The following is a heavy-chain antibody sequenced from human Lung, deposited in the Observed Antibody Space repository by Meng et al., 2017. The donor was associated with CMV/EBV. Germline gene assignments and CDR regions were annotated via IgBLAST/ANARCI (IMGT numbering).Heavy chain of an antibody. CDR3: ARGLRPEITIFGVAMDY. CDR2: ISSSSSYI. V-gene: IGHV3-21*01. Sequence: FNFISYSMNWVRRAPGKGLEWISSISSSSSYIYDADSVTGRFTISRDNAKNSLYLQMNSLRAEDTAVYYCARGLRPEITIFGVAMDYWGQGTLVTVSS. D-gene: IGHD3-3*01. CDR1: FNFISYS. J-gene: IGHJ4*02.